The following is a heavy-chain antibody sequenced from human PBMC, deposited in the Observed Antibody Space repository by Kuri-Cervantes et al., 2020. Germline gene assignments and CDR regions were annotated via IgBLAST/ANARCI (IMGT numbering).Heavy chain of an antibody. CDR1: GFTFGDYA. CDR3: TRDVLYTWNYAFDY. V-gene: IGHV3-49*03. J-gene: IGHJ4*02. CDR2: IRSKAYGGTT. Sequence: GESLKISCTASGFTFGDYAMSWFRQAPGKGLEWVGFIRSKAYGGTTEYAASVKGRFTISRDDSKSIAYLQVNSLKTEDTAVYYCTRDVLYTWNYAFDYWGQGTLVTVSS. D-gene: IGHD1-7*01.